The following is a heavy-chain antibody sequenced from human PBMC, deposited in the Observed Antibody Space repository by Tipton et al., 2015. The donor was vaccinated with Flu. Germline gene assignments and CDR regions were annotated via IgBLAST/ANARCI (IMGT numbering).Heavy chain of an antibody. D-gene: IGHD2-2*01. J-gene: IGHJ6*02. Sequence: SLRLSCAASGFTVTISYMSWVRQAPGKGLEWVSVIYGGGTTDYADSVKGRFTISRDKSKNALYLQMGSLRAEDTAVYYCARGPQVPVWPYYYGMGVWGQGTTVTVSS. CDR1: GFTVTISY. V-gene: IGHV3-53*01. CDR2: IYGGGTT. CDR3: ARGPQVPVWPYYYGMGV.